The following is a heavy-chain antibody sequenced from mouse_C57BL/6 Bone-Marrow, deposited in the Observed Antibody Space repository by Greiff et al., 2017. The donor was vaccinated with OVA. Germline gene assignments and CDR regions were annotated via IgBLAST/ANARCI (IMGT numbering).Heavy chain of an antibody. J-gene: IGHJ1*03. CDR1: GFTFSDYY. CDR2: INYDGSST. D-gene: IGHD2-3*01. V-gene: IGHV5-16*01. Sequence: EVKLVESEGGLVQPGSSMKLSCTASGFTFSDYYMAWVRQVPEKGLEWVANINYDGSSTYYLDSLKSRFIISRDNAKNILYLQMSSLKAEDTATYNRARGGWDWYFDVWGTGTTVTVSS. CDR3: ARGGWDWYFDV.